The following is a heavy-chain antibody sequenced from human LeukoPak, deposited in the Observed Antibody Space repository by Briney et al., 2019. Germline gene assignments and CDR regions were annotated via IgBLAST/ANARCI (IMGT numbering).Heavy chain of an antibody. CDR2: IKQDGSEK. J-gene: IGHJ4*02. V-gene: IGHV3-7*03. D-gene: IGHD3-16*01. Sequence: GRSLRLSCAASGFTFSSYAMSWVRQAPGKGLEWVANIKQDGSEKYYVDSAKGRFTISRDNAKNSLYLQMNSLRAEDTAVYYCAREGYMITSGGGFDYWGQGTLVTVSS. CDR3: AREGYMITSGGGFDY. CDR1: GFTFSSYA.